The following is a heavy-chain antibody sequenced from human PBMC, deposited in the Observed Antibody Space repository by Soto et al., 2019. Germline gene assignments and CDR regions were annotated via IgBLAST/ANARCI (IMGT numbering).Heavy chain of an antibody. D-gene: IGHD4-17*01. CDR2: IKNKADGGTA. J-gene: IGHJ4*02. CDR3: TTDPGDYEDF. Sequence: VQLVESGGDLVKPGGCLRLSCAASGITFTNAWMSWVRQAPGKGLEWVGRIKNKADGGTADYAAPVRGRFTISRNESKNTLFLQMNSLETEDTAVYYCTTDPGDYEDFWGQGTLVTVSS. CDR1: GITFTNAW. V-gene: IGHV3-15*01.